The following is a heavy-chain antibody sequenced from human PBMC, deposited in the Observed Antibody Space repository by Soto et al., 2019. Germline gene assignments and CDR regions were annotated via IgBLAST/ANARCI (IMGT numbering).Heavy chain of an antibody. CDR3: ATTVNPVDY. D-gene: IGHD1-26*01. Sequence: LXLSCAASGFTFSGYGLNWVRQAPGKGLEWISYITSSGSLIYYADSLKGRFTISRDNVKNSLFLQMNSLRAEDTAVYYCATTVNPVDYWGQGSLVTVSS. CDR2: ITSSGSLI. J-gene: IGHJ4*02. V-gene: IGHV3-48*03. CDR1: GFTFSGYG.